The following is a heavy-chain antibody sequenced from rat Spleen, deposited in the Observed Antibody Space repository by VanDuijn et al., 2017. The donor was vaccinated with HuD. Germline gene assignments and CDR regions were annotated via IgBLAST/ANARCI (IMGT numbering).Heavy chain of an antibody. CDR2: VSPSGGRS. CDR3: ATGYYYDGFPYYFNY. Sequence: EVQLVESGGGLVQPGRSLKLSCVASGFTFNDYWMSWIRQAPTKGLEWVASVSPSGGRSYYRDSVKGRFTISRDNAESTLYLQMDSLRSEDTATYYCATGYYYDGFPYYFNYWGQGVMVTVSS. V-gene: IGHV5-19*01. CDR1: GFTFNDYW. D-gene: IGHD1-12*03. J-gene: IGHJ2*01.